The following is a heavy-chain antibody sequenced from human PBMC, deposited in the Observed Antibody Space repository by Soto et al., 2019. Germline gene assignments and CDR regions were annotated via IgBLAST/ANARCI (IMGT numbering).Heavy chain of an antibody. V-gene: IGHV1-18*01. CDR1: GYTFTSYG. Sequence: GASVKVSCKASGYTFTSYGISWVRQAPGQGLEWMGWISAYNGNTNYAQKLQGRVTMTTDTSTNTAYMELRSLRSDDTAVYYCARDLSSYSSSWYPFDYWGQGTLVTV. J-gene: IGHJ4*02. D-gene: IGHD6-13*01. CDR3: ARDLSSYSSSWYPFDY. CDR2: ISAYNGNT.